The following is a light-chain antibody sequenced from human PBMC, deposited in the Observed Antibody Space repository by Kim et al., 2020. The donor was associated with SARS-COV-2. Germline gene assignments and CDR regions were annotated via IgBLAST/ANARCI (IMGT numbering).Light chain of an antibody. Sequence: PGEGATLPCRASQSVRNNVAWYQQKPGQSPRPRIYGASTRATGIPARFSGSASGTEFTLTISSLQSEDFAIYYCQHYNNVPPWTFGQGTKVDIK. CDR1: QSVRNN. CDR2: GAS. J-gene: IGKJ1*01. CDR3: QHYNNVPPWT. V-gene: IGKV3-15*01.